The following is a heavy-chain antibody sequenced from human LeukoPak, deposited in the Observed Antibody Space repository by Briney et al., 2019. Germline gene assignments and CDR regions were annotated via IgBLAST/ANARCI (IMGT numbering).Heavy chain of an antibody. J-gene: IGHJ5*02. CDR2: IYYSGST. CDR3: AREWELRGWFDP. V-gene: IGHV4-59*01. D-gene: IGHD3-16*01. CDR1: GGSISSYY. Sequence: SETLSLTCTVSGGSISSYYWSWIRQPPGKGLEWIGYIYYSGSTNYNPSLKSRVTISVDTSKNQFSLKLSSVTAADTAVYYCAREWELRGWFDPWGQGTLVTVSS.